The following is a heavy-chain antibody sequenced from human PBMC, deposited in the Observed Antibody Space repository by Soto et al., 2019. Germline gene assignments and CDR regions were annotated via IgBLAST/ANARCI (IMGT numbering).Heavy chain of an antibody. D-gene: IGHD3-16*01. V-gene: IGHV3-23*01. CDR1: GFTFSNYA. J-gene: IGHJ3*02. Sequence: EVQLLESGGGLVQPGGSLRLSCAASGFTFSNYAMNWVRQAPGKGLEWVSAISGSGGSTYYADSVKGRFTISRDNSKNTLYLQMNSLRAEDTAVYYCAKPIGGYEAFDIWGQGTMVTVSS. CDR3: AKPIGGYEAFDI. CDR2: ISGSGGST.